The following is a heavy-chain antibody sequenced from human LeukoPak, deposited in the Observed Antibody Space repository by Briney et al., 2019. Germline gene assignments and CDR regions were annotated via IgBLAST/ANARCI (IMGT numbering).Heavy chain of an antibody. D-gene: IGHD3-10*01. V-gene: IGHV4-30-2*01. CDR2: IYHSGST. CDR3: ARMYYYGSGSLYYFDY. J-gene: IGHJ4*02. Sequence: SETLSLTCTVSGGSIGIDDYYWTWIRQPPGKGLEWIGYIYHSGSTYYNPSLKSRVTISVDRSKNQFSLKLSSVTAADTAVYYCARMYYYGSGSLYYFDYWGQGTLVTVSS. CDR1: GGSIGIDDYY.